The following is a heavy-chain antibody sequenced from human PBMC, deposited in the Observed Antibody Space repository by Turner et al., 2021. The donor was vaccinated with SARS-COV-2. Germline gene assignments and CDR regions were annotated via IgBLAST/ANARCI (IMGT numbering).Heavy chain of an antibody. CDR2: IYHSGST. Sequence: HVHLQQWVAGLFSPSDTLSLTCGVYGGSFSGYYWRWIRQPPGKGLEWIGEIYHSGSTKYNPALKRRVTISVDTSKNQFPLKLSSVTAADTAVYYCARSWGGILTGYSFDPWGQGTLVTVSS. J-gene: IGHJ5*02. D-gene: IGHD3-9*01. V-gene: IGHV4-34*01. CDR3: ARSWGGILTGYSFDP. CDR1: GGSFSGYY.